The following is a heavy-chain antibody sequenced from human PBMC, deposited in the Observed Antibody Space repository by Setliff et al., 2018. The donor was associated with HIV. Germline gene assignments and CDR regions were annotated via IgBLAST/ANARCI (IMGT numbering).Heavy chain of an antibody. J-gene: IGHJ6*03. D-gene: IGHD2-8*01. CDR3: ARGLVRMAPNMDV. Sequence: SETLSLTCTVSGGSISSSSYYWGWIRQSPGKGLEWIGSIYYSGSTYYNMSLKSRVTISVDTSKNQSSLKLSSVTAADTAVYYCARGLVRMAPNMDVWGKGTTVTVSS. CDR1: GGSISSSSYY. CDR2: IYYSGST. V-gene: IGHV4-39*01.